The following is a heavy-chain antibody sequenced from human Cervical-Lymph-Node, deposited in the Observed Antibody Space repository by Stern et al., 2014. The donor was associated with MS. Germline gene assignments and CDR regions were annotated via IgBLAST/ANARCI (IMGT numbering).Heavy chain of an antibody. J-gene: IGHJ6*01. CDR2: ITPIFNSA. CDR1: GDTFTNYA. CDR3: AREVGSLAMDV. V-gene: IGHV1-69*06. D-gene: IGHD1-1*01. Sequence: QVQLMQSGAEVKKPGSSVKVSCKASGDTFTNYAISWLRQAPGQGPEWMGGITPIFNSADYAQKFQGSLTITADKSRSTAYMELSSLTSEDTAVYYCAREVGSLAMDVWGQGTTVIVSS.